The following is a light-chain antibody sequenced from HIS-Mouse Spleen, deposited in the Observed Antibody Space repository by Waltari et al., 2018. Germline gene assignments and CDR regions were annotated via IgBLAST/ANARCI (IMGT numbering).Light chain of an antibody. CDR1: KLGDKY. J-gene: IGLJ2*01. V-gene: IGLV3-1*01. CDR2: QDS. Sequence: SYELTQTPSVSVSPGQTASITCSGDKLGDKYACWYQQKPGQSPVLVIYQDSKRPSGIPERFSGSKSGNTASLTISGLQAEDEADYYCCSYAGSYTFEKVFGGGTKLTVL. CDR3: CSYAGSYTFEKV.